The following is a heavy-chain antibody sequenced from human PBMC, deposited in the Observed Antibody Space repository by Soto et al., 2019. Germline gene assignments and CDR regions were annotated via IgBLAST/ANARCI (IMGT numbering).Heavy chain of an antibody. CDR1: GGSFSGYY. V-gene: IGHV4-34*01. CDR3: ARGVGSRLRMAVAGPTQNWFDP. D-gene: IGHD6-19*01. CDR2: INHSGST. Sequence: PSETLSLTCAVYGGSFSGYYWSWIRQPPGKGLEWIGEINHSGSTNYNPSLKSRVTISVDTSKNQFSLKLSSVTAADTAVYYCARGVGSRLRMAVAGPTQNWFDPWGQGTLVTVSS. J-gene: IGHJ5*02.